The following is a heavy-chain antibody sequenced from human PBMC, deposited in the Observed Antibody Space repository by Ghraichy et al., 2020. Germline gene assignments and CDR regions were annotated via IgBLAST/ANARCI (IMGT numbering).Heavy chain of an antibody. D-gene: IGHD2-15*01. CDR1: GGSISSYY. CDR2: IYYSGST. J-gene: IGHJ6*02. Sequence: SETLSLTCTVSGGSISSYYWSWIRQPPGKGLEWIGYIYYSGSTNYNPSLKSRVTISVDTSKNQFSLKLSSVTAADTAVYYCARFTGVCSGCSCSSLVGYYYYGMDVWGQGTTVTVSS. V-gene: IGHV4-59*01. CDR3: ARFTGVCSGCSCSSLVGYYYYGMDV.